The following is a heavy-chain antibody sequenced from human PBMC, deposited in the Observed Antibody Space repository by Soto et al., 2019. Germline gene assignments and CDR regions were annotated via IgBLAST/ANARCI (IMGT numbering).Heavy chain of an antibody. CDR1: GYRFTNYW. CDR3: ARWAEGVTTPHFDY. J-gene: IGHJ4*01. CDR2: IYPDDSDI. Sequence: PGESLKISCKGSGYRFTNYWIGWVRQMPGKGLEWMGIIYPDDSDIRYSPSFQGQVTISADKSISTAYLQWSSLKASDTAMYYCARWAEGVTTPHFDYWGRGTLVTVSS. D-gene: IGHD4-17*01. V-gene: IGHV5-51*01.